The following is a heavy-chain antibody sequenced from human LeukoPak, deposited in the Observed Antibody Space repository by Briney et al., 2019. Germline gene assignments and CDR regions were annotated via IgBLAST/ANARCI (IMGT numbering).Heavy chain of an antibody. CDR2: IKQDGSEK. CDR1: GFTFSSYW. V-gene: IGHV3-7*01. CDR3: ARDPYSGSYGADYYYYMDV. Sequence: GGSLRLSCAASGFTFSSYWMSWVRQAPGKGLEWVANIKQDGSEKYYVDSAKGRFTISRDNAKNSLYLQMNSLRAEDTAVYYCARDPYSGSYGADYYYYMDVWGKGTTVTISS. J-gene: IGHJ6*03. D-gene: IGHD1-26*01.